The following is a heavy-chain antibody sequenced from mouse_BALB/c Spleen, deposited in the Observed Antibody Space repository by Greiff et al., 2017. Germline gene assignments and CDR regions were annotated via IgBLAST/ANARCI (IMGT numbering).Heavy chain of an antibody. Sequence: EVKLVESGPDLVKPSQSLSLTCTVTGYSITSGYSWHWIRQFPGNKLEWMGYIHYSGSTNYNPSLKSRISITRDTSKNQFFLQLNSVTTEDTATYYCATGPYYYGSSYGFAYWGQGTLVTVSA. CDR3: ATGPYYYGSSYGFAY. V-gene: IGHV3-1*02. D-gene: IGHD1-1*01. CDR1: GYSITSGYS. J-gene: IGHJ3*01. CDR2: IHYSGST.